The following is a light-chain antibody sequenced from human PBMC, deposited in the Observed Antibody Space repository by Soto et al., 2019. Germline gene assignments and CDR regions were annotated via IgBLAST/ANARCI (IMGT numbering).Light chain of an antibody. Sequence: DIQMTQSPSSLSASVGDRVTITCQASHDISNHLNWYQHKPGKAPKLLIYDASILEAGVPSRFSGSGSGSEFVFTISSLQPEDIGTYYCQQYDNYFRSTFGQGTKLDIK. V-gene: IGKV1-33*01. CDR2: DAS. CDR1: HDISNH. CDR3: QQYDNYFRST. J-gene: IGKJ2*01.